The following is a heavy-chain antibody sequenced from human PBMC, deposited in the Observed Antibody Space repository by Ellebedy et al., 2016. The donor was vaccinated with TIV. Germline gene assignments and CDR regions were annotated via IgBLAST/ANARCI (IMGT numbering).Heavy chain of an antibody. J-gene: IGHJ4*02. CDR3: ARHDQHYQSAGYSAHFDY. CDR2: ISYTGNT. D-gene: IGHD3-9*01. CDR1: GGSITTSHYS. Sequence: MPSETLSLTCTVSGGSITTSHYSWVWIRLPPGKGLEWIGTISYTGNTNYSPSLKSRVTISVDTSKNQFSLKVTSVTAADPAVYYCARHDQHYQSAGYSAHFDYWGQGTQVTVSS. V-gene: IGHV4-39*01.